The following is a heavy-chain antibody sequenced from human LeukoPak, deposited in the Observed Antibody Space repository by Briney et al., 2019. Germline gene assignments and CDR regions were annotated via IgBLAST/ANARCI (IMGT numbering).Heavy chain of an antibody. V-gene: IGHV3-11*01. CDR3: ARGRDGYKY. D-gene: IGHD5-24*01. Sequence: GGSLRLSCAASGFTFSDYYMSWIRQAPGKGLEWLSYISSRGKTTHFADSVKGRFSVSRDDTNNTLYVQMNSLRAEDTAVYFCARGRDGYKYWGQGTLVTVSS. CDR1: GFTFSDYY. CDR2: ISSRGKTT. J-gene: IGHJ4*02.